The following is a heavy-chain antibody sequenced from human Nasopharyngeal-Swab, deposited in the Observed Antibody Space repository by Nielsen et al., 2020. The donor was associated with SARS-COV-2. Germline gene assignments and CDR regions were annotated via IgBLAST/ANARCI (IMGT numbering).Heavy chain of an antibody. CDR1: GFIFKNYA. Sequence: GRSLRLSCSASGFIFKNYAMNWVRQAPGKGLEWVANIKQDGSEKYYVDSVKGRFTISRDNAKNSLYLQMNSLRAEDTAVYYCARDRNGFIYYYYGMDVWGQGTTVTVSS. CDR3: ARDRNGFIYYYYGMDV. J-gene: IGHJ6*02. V-gene: IGHV3-7*01. D-gene: IGHD3-3*01. CDR2: IKQDGSEK.